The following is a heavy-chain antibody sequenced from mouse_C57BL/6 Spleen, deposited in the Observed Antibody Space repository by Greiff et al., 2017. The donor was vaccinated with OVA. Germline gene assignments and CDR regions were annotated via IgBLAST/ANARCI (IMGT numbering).Heavy chain of an antibody. CDR2: IRNKADGYTT. CDR3: ARYRTGRAMDY. J-gene: IGHJ4*01. D-gene: IGHD4-1*01. V-gene: IGHV7-3*01. Sequence: EVKLMESGGGLVQPGGSLSLSCAASGFTFTDYYMSWVRQPPGKALEWLGFIRNKADGYTTEYSASVKGRFTISRDNSQSILYLQMNALRAEDSATYYCARYRTGRAMDYWGQGTSVTVSS. CDR1: GFTFTDYY.